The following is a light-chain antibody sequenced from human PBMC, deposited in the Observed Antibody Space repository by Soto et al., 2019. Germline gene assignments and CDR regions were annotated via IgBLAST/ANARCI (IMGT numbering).Light chain of an antibody. CDR2: AAS. V-gene: IGKV1D-16*01. CDR3: QQYTSNPLT. Sequence: DIQMTQSPSSLSAFVGDRVTITCRASQYISTWLSWHQQKPGKAPQSLIYAASNLRSGVPSRFSGSGSGTDFTLTINTLQPEDAGTYFCQQYTSNPLTFGGGPRWSS. CDR1: QYISTW. J-gene: IGKJ4*01.